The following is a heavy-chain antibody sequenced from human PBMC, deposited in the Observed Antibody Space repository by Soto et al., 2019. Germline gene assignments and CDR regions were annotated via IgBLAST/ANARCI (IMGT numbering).Heavy chain of an antibody. J-gene: IGHJ4*02. CDR3: GREQNSGYYRTADH. V-gene: IGHV3-30*14. D-gene: IGHD3-22*01. Sequence: QVQLVESGGGVVQPGRSLRLSCKASGFTLSDYNMHWVRQAPGKGLEWLGVIFYDGSGHFYADSMEGRFTISRDASKNTLYLQMNSLRLEDTAVYFCGREQNSGYYRTADHWGQGTLVTVSS. CDR2: IFYDGSGH. CDR1: GFTLSDYN.